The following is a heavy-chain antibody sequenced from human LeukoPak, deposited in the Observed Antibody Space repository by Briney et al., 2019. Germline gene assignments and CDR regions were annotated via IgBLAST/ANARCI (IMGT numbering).Heavy chain of an antibody. D-gene: IGHD3-3*01. V-gene: IGHV3-23*01. CDR1: GFIFSNYA. CDR2: ISDSGGST. Sequence: GGSLRLSCATSGFIFSNYAMIWVRQAPGKGLEWVSGISDSGGSTYYADSVKGRFTISRDNSKSTLYMQMSSLRAEDTAVYYCAKSAYDFWSSFDYWGQGTLVTVSS. CDR3: AKSAYDFWSSFDY. J-gene: IGHJ4*02.